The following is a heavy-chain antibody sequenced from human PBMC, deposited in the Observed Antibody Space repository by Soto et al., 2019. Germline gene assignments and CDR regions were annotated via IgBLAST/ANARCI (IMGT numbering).Heavy chain of an antibody. V-gene: IGHV3-72*01. CDR3: VRGRIPRPPAGKTDDF. J-gene: IGHJ3*01. CDR1: GFTFSDHY. CDR2: IRNKANSYSI. Sequence: EVQLVESGAGLVQPAGSLRLSCAASGFTFSDHYMDWLRQAPGKGLEWVGRIRNKANSYSIQYGASMKGRFIVTRADSQNSLYLHMNNLKTEDTAIYYSVRGRIPRPPAGKTDDFRGQGTMVNAS. D-gene: IGHD3-16*01.